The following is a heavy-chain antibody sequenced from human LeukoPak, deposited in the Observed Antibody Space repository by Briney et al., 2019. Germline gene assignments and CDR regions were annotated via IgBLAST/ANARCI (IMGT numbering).Heavy chain of an antibody. CDR1: GFTVSSNY. J-gene: IGHJ4*02. D-gene: IGHD1-26*01. V-gene: IGHV3-53*01. CDR3: ARALSGRLDY. CDR2: IYSGRST. Sequence: GGSLRLSCAASGFTVSSNYMNWVRQAPGKGLEWVSVIYSGRSTYYADSVKGRFTISRDNAKNSLYLQMNSLRAEDTAVYYCARALSGRLDYWGQGTLVTVSS.